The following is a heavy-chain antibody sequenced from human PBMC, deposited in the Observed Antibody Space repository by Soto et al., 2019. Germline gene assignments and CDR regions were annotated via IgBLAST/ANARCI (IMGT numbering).Heavy chain of an antibody. Sequence: ASVKVSCKAIGYSFTSHYMHWVRQAPGQGLEWMGTIYPGGVNIGYAQKFKGRVTMTRNTSTSTAYMELNSLRSEDTAVYYCAEGKWLANWGQGTLVTVSS. J-gene: IGHJ4*02. CDR2: IYPGGVNI. CDR3: AEGKWLAN. D-gene: IGHD6-19*01. CDR1: GYSFTSHY. V-gene: IGHV1-46*01.